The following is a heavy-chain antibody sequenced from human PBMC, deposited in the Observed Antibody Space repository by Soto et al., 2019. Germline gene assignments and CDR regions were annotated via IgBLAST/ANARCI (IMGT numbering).Heavy chain of an antibody. CDR2: INPNSGGT. D-gene: IGHD3-9*01. CDR3: ARVPLGYDILTGYYSYYYGMDV. J-gene: IGHJ6*02. CDR1: GYTFTGYY. Sequence: ASVKVSCKASGYTFTGYYMHWVRQAPGQGLEWMGWINPNSGGTNYAQKFQGRVTMTRDTSISTAYMELGRLRSDDTAVYYCARVPLGYDILTGYYSYYYGMDVWGQGTTVTVSS. V-gene: IGHV1-2*02.